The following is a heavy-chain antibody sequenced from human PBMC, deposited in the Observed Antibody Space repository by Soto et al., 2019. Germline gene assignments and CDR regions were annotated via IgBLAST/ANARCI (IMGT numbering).Heavy chain of an antibody. J-gene: IGHJ4*02. CDR3: ARHNYGSGSTYFDY. CDR2: IYYSGSI. D-gene: IGHD3-10*01. CDR1: GGSISSYY. V-gene: IGHV4-59*08. Sequence: PSETLSLTCTVSGGSISSYYWSWIRQHPGKGLEWIGYIYYSGSINYNPSLKSRVTISVDTSKNQFSLKLNSMTAADTAVYYCARHNYGSGSTYFDYWGQGTLVTVSS.